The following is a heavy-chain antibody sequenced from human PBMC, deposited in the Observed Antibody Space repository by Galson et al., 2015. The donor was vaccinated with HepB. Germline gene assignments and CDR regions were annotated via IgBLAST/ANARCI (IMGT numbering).Heavy chain of an antibody. D-gene: IGHD2-2*01. CDR2: IYPGDSDT. CDR1: GSSFTSYW. J-gene: IGHJ4*02. V-gene: IGHV5-51*01. CDR3: ARQPLGYCSSTSCFFDY. Sequence: QSGAEVKKPGESLKISCKGSGSSFTSYWIGWVRQMPGKGLEWMGIIYPGDSDTRYSPSFQGQVTISADKSISTAYLQWSSLKASDTAMYYCARQPLGYCSSTSCFFDYWGQGTLVTVSS.